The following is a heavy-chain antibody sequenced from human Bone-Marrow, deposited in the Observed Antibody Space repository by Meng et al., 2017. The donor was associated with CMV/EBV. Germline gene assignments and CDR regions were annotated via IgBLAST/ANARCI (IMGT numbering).Heavy chain of an antibody. V-gene: IGHV1-18*01. CDR2: ISASHGNT. D-gene: IGHD1-1*01. Sequence: ASVKVSCKASGYTFTSYGFSWVRQAPGQGLGCMGWISASHGNTNYAQKFQGRVTMTTDTSTSTAYMELRNLRSDDTAVYYCARDLGATGSDYWGQGTLVTVSS. CDR1: GYTFTSYG. CDR3: ARDLGATGSDY. J-gene: IGHJ4*02.